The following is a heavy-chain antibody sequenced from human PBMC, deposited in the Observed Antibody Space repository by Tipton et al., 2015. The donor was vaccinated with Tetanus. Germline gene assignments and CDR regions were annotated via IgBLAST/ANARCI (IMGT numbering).Heavy chain of an antibody. J-gene: IGHJ4*02. D-gene: IGHD1-14*01. CDR2: IYYSGST. CDR1: GGSLRSGDHY. Sequence: GLVKPSDTLSLTCTVSGGSLRSGDHYWSWIRQPPGKGLEWIGYIYYSGSTNYNPSLKSRVTISVDTSKNQFSLKLSSVTAADTAVYYCARGTGDYWGQGTLVTVSS. V-gene: IGHV4-61*08. CDR3: ARGTGDY.